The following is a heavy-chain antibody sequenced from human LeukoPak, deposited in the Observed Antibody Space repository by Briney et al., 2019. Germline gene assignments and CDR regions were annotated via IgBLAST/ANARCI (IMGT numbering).Heavy chain of an antibody. CDR3: ARGFDDSSSWPHFDY. Sequence: GGSLRLSCAASGISFNLYNMNWVRQAPGKGLEWVSSISSSSSYIYYADSIKGRFTISRDNAKNSLYLEMNSLRAEDTAVYYCARGFDDSSSWPHFDYWGQGTLVTVSS. CDR2: ISSSSSYI. J-gene: IGHJ4*02. CDR1: GISFNLYN. V-gene: IGHV3-21*01. D-gene: IGHD3-22*01.